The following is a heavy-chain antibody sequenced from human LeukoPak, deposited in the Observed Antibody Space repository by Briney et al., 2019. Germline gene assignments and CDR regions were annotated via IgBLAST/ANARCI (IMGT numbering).Heavy chain of an antibody. D-gene: IGHD1-7*01. Sequence: PSETLSLTCTDSDGSINSYYWSWIRQSPGKGLEWIGYVHYSGSTNYNPSLKSRVTISVDTSKKQVSLKLNSVTAVDTAVYYCARATGTTRNAFDTWGQGTMVTVSS. CDR1: DGSINSYY. CDR2: VHYSGST. CDR3: ARATGTTRNAFDT. V-gene: IGHV4-59*01. J-gene: IGHJ3*02.